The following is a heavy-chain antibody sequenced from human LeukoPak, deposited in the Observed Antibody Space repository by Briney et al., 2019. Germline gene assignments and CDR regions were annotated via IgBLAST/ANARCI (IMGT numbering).Heavy chain of an antibody. Sequence: GGSLRLSCAASGFTFSSYSMNWVRQAPGKGLEWVSSISSSSSYIYYADSVKGRFTISRDNAKNSLYLQMNSLRAEDTAVYYCASEEFLWFGGKEYFQHWGQGTLVTVSS. J-gene: IGHJ1*01. CDR3: ASEEFLWFGGKEYFQH. V-gene: IGHV3-21*01. CDR2: ISSSSSYI. D-gene: IGHD3-10*01. CDR1: GFTFSSYS.